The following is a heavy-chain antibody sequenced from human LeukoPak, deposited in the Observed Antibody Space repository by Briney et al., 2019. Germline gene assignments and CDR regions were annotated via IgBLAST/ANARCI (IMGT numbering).Heavy chain of an antibody. V-gene: IGHV4-39*01. CDR2: IYYSGST. J-gene: IGHJ4*02. CDR1: GGSISNSRYY. D-gene: IGHD6-19*01. CDR3: ATNSSGWVFDY. Sequence: SETLSLTCTVSGGSISNSRYYWGWIRQPPRKGLEWIGSIYYSGSTHYTPSLKSRVTISVDTSKNQFSLKLSSVTAADTAVYYCATNSSGWVFDYWGQGTQVTVSS.